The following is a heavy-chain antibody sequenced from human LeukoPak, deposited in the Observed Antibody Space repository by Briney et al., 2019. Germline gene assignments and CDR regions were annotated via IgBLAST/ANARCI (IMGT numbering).Heavy chain of an antibody. J-gene: IGHJ4*02. CDR2: TDPIGGST. CDR3: ARWTTTYLDY. D-gene: IGHD4-11*01. Sequence: GASVKVSCKASGGTFSSYAISWVRQAPGQGLEWMGITDPIGGSTNYAQKFQGGVTMTRDTSTSTVYMELSSLRSEDSAVYYCARWTTTYLDYWGQGTLVTVSS. V-gene: IGHV1-46*01. CDR1: GGTFSSYA.